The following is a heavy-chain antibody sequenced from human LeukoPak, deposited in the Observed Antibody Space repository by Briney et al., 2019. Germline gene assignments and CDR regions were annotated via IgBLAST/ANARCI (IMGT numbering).Heavy chain of an antibody. CDR2: ISYSGST. CDR1: GGSISPYF. D-gene: IGHD3-10*01. CDR3: ARDDYRGVTNFDP. V-gene: IGHV4-59*01. J-gene: IGHJ5*02. Sequence: PSETLSLTCTVSGGSISPYFWSWIRQPPGKGLEWIGYISYSGSTNYNPSLKSRVTISVDTSKNQFSLQLSSVTAADTAVYYCARDDYRGVTNFDPWGQGTLVTVSS.